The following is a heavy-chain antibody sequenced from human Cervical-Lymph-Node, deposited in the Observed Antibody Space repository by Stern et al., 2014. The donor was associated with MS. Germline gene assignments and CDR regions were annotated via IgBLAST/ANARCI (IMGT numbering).Heavy chain of an antibody. CDR2: IYYTRST. J-gene: IGHJ4*02. D-gene: IGHD3-22*01. V-gene: IGHV4-31*03. CDR1: GGSINSGGYY. CDR3: ARANDHYYDSSGYFDY. Sequence: QVQLQESGPGLVKPSQTLSLTCTVSGGSINSGGYYWSWIRQHPGEGLEWIGYIYYTRSTYFNPSLESRVTISIDTSKNQFSLRLSSVTAADTAVYYCARANDHYYDSSGYFDYWGQGTLVTVSS.